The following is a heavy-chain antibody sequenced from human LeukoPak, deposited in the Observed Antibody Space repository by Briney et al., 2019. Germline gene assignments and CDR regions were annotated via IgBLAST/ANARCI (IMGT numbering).Heavy chain of an antibody. D-gene: IGHD5-24*01. J-gene: IGHJ4*02. CDR3: ARDFMATITDY. CDR1: GFTFDDYA. V-gene: IGHV3-66*01. CDR2: IYSGGST. Sequence: GGSLRLSCAASGFTFDDYAMSWVRQAPGKGLEWVSVIYSGGSTYYADSVKGRFTIPRDNSKNTLYLQMNSLRAEDTAVYYCARDFMATITDYWGQGTLVTVSS.